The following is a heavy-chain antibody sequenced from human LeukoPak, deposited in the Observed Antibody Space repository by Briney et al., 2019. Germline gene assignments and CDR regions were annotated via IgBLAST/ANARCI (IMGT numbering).Heavy chain of an antibody. D-gene: IGHD3-9*01. Sequence: ASVKVSCKASGYTFSGHYMHWVRQAPAQGLEWMGWINPNNDVIKYAQKFQGRVTMTRDTSISTAYMELSRLTSDDTAVYYCTRTRWGATGDSFDIWGQGTTGTVSS. V-gene: IGHV1-2*02. CDR1: GYTFSGHY. CDR2: INPNNDVI. CDR3: TRTRWGATGDSFDI. J-gene: IGHJ3*02.